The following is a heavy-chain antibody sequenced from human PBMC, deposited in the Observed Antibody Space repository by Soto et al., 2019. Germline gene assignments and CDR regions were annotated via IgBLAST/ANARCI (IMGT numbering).Heavy chain of an antibody. CDR3: ARTVQFGGGMDV. CDR1: GYSFTGNL. CDR2: IYPGDSDN. V-gene: IGHV5-51*01. D-gene: IGHD3-10*01. J-gene: IGHJ6*02. Sequence: GECLKISCQGPGYSFTGNLIGWVRHLPGKGVEWMGIIYPGDSDNKYRPSFQGQVTIAADKSISTAYLQWSSLEASDTAMYYCARTVQFGGGMDVWGQGTTVTVSS.